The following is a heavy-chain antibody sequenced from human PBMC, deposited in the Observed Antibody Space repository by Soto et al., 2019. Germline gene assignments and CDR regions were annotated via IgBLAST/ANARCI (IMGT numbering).Heavy chain of an antibody. J-gene: IGHJ6*02. CDR2: IIPIFGTA. V-gene: IGHV1-69*13. Sequence: SVKVSCKASGGTFSSYAISWVRQAPGQGLEWMGGIIPIFGTANYAQKFQGRVTITADESTSTAYMELSSLRSEDTAVYYCAREIHLWFGELFHYYYDGMDVWGQGTTVTV. CDR1: GGTFSSYA. CDR3: AREIHLWFGELFHYYYDGMDV. D-gene: IGHD3-10*01.